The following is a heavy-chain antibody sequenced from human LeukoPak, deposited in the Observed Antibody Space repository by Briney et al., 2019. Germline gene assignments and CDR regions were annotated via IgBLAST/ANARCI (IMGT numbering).Heavy chain of an antibody. J-gene: IGHJ5*02. CDR1: GGSISSYY. V-gene: IGHV4-4*07. CDR2: IYTSGST. Sequence: SETLSLTCTVSGGSISSYYWSWIRQPAGKGLEWIGRIYTSGSTNYNPSLKSRVTMSVDTSKNQFSLTLSSVTAADAAVYYCAREEDYYGSGSYCLLDPWGQGTLVTVSS. CDR3: AREEDYYGSGSYCLLDP. D-gene: IGHD3-10*01.